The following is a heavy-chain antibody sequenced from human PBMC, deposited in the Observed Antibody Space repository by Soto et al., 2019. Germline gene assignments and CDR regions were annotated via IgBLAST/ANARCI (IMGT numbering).Heavy chain of an antibody. Sequence: QITLKESGPTLVKPTQTLTLTCTFSGFSLTTSGVGVGWIRQPPGKALECLALIYWDDDKRYSPSLQSRLSIXXXTXXNQVVLTMTNMDPVDTATYYCAHIPSYYQYDWFDPWGQGTLVTVSS. J-gene: IGHJ5*02. V-gene: IGHV2-5*02. CDR3: AHIPSYYQYDWFDP. CDR1: GFSLTTSGVG. CDR2: IYWDDDK. D-gene: IGHD3-10*01.